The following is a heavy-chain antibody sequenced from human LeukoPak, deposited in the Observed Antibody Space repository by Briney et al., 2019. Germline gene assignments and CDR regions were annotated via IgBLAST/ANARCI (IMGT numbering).Heavy chain of an antibody. CDR3: ARDSLYDDNGYYHYFDY. V-gene: IGHV3-48*01. Sequence: GGSLRLSCAASGFSFSTYSMNWVRQAPGKGLEWVSYIVGSSSTIYYADSVKGRFTISRDTSKNTLYLQMNSLRAEDTAVYFCARDSLYDDNGYYHYFDYWGQGTLVTVSS. CDR2: IVGSSSTI. J-gene: IGHJ4*02. D-gene: IGHD3-22*01. CDR1: GFSFSTYS.